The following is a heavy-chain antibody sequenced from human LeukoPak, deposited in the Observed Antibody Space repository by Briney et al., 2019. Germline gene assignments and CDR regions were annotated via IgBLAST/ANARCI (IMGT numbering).Heavy chain of an antibody. V-gene: IGHV3-9*01. J-gene: IGHJ4*02. CDR2: ISWNSGSI. Sequence: PGRSLRLSCAASGFTFDDYAMHWVRQAPGKGLEWVSGISWNSGSIGYADSVKGRFTISRDNAKNSLYLQMNSLRAEDTALYYCAKGGQWLANRGIFDYWGQGTLVTVSS. CDR3: AKGGQWLANRGIFDY. D-gene: IGHD6-19*01. CDR1: GFTFDDYA.